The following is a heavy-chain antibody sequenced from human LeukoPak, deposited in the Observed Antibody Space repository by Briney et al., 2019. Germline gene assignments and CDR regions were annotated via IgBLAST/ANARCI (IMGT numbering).Heavy chain of an antibody. V-gene: IGHV4-4*02. CDR2: IYHSGST. Sequence: SETLSLTCAVSGGSISSSNWWSWVRQPPGKGLEWIGEIYHSGSTNYNPSLKSRVTISVDKSKNQFSLKLSSVTAADTAVYYRASGRYYYDSSGYWYWGQGTLVTVSS. J-gene: IGHJ4*02. CDR1: GGSISSSNW. D-gene: IGHD3-22*01. CDR3: ASGRYYYDSSGYWY.